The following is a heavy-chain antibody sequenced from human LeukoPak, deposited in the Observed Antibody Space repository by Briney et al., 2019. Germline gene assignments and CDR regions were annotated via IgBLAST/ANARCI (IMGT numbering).Heavy chain of an antibody. Sequence: GGSLRLSRAASGFTFSSYGMHWVRQAPGKGLEWVAVISYDGSNKYYADSVKGRFTISRGNCKNTLYLQMNSLRAEDTAVYYCAKDRFGNYDTLTAPVGYWGRENPGTVSS. CDR2: ISYDGSNK. V-gene: IGHV3-30*18. J-gene: IGHJ4*03. CDR1: GFTFSSYG. CDR3: AKDRFGNYDTLTAPVGY. D-gene: IGHD3-9*01.